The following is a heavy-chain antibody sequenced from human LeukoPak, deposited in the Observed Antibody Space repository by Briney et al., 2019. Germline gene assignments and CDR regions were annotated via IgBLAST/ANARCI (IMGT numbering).Heavy chain of an antibody. V-gene: IGHV4-30-4*01. CDR3: ARGAAGYSYG. Sequence: SQTLSLTCTVSGDSISNGVYYWSWIRQPPGKGLEWIGYIYYSGSTNYNPSLKSRVTISIDTSKNQFSLRLSSVTAADTAVYYCARGAAGYSYGWGQGTLVTVSS. J-gene: IGHJ4*02. D-gene: IGHD5-18*01. CDR1: GDSISNGVYY. CDR2: IYYSGST.